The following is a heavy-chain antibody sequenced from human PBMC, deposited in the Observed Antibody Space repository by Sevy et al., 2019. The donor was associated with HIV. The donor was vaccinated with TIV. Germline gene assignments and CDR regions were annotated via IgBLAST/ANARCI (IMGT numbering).Heavy chain of an antibody. J-gene: IGHJ4*02. CDR1: GYTLSDLS. Sequence: ASVKVSCKLSGYTLSDLSMHWVRQAPGKGLEWLGSFDPEDGETIYAQKFQGRITMTEDTSTDTAYMELSSLRSEDTAVYYCATTREYDSDSSGYFDYWGQGTLVTVSS. CDR2: FDPEDGET. V-gene: IGHV1-24*01. CDR3: ATTREYDSDSSGYFDY. D-gene: IGHD3-22*01.